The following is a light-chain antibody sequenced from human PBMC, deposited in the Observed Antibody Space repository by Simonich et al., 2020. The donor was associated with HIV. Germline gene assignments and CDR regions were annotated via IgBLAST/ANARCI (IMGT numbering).Light chain of an antibody. CDR3: QQDNNWPPGT. J-gene: IGKJ2*01. V-gene: IGKV3-15*01. CDR1: QSVRST. Sequence: EIVMTQSPATLSVSPGEIATLSCRARQSVRSTLAWYQPKPGQAPRLRIYGAATKAAGIPARFSGSGSGTEFTLTISSMQSEDFAVYYCQQDNNWPPGTFGQGTKLEIK. CDR2: GAA.